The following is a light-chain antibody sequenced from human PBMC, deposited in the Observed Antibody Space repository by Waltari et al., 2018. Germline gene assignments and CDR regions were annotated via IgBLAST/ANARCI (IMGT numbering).Light chain of an antibody. CDR2: WAS. J-gene: IGKJ1*01. Sequence: TQSPDSLAVSLGERATINCKSSQSVLYSSNNKNFLAWYQQKPGQSPKLLIYWASTRQSGVPDRFSGSGSGTDFTLTISSLQAEDVAVYYCQQYYSPTWTFGQGTKVEIK. V-gene: IGKV4-1*01. CDR3: QQYYSPTWT. CDR1: QSVLYSSNNKNF.